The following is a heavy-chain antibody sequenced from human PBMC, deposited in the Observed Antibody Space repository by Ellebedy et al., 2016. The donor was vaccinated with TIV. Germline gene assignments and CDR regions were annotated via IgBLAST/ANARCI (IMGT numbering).Heavy chain of an antibody. CDR3: AGIADVRFDP. J-gene: IGHJ5*02. V-gene: IGHV3-7*01. Sequence: GESLKISCAASGFTFSSDWMSWVRQAPGKGLEWVANIKQDGSEKYYLDSLKGRFTISRDNAKNSLYLQMNSLRAEETAWYYCAGIADVRFDPWGQGTLVSVSS. CDR1: GFTFSSDW. CDR2: IKQDGSEK. D-gene: IGHD3-10*02.